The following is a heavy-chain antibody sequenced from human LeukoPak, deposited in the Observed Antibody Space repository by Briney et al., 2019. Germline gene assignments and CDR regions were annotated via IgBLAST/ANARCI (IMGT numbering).Heavy chain of an antibody. J-gene: IGHJ4*02. Sequence: ASVKVSCKASGYTFSGFYIHWVRQAPGQGLEWMGWINPNSGGTNFAQKFQGRVTMTKDTSISTAYMELSRLRSDDTAVYFCARSSGWKYYVDYWGQGTLVTVSS. CDR2: INPNSGGT. D-gene: IGHD6-19*01. CDR3: ARSSGWKYYVDY. CDR1: GYTFSGFY. V-gene: IGHV1-2*02.